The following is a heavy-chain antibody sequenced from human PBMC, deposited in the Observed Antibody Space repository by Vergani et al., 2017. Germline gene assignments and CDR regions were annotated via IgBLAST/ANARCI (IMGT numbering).Heavy chain of an antibody. V-gene: IGHV4-4*07. CDR2: IYTSGSN. CDR1: GGSISSYY. CDR3: ARRVRYCSSTSCSYMDV. Sequence: QVQLQESGPGLVKPSQTLSLTCTVSGGSISSYYWSWIRQPAGKGLEWIGRIYTSGSNNYNPSLKSRVTMSVDTSKNQFSLNLSSVTAADTAVYYCARRVRYCSSTSCSYMDVWGKGTTVTVSS. D-gene: IGHD2-2*01. J-gene: IGHJ6*03.